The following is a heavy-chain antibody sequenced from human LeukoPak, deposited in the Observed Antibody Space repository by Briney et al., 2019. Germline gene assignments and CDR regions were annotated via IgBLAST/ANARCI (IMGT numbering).Heavy chain of an antibody. CDR1: GGTFSSYA. Sequence: GASVKVSCKASGGTFSSYAISWVRQAPGQGLEWMGGIIPIFGTANYAQKFQGRVTITADESTSTAYMELSSLRSEDTAVYYCARRVRWYSSGWGRYFDYWGQGTLVTVSS. CDR3: ARRVRWYSSGWGRYFDY. D-gene: IGHD6-19*01. J-gene: IGHJ4*02. CDR2: IIPIFGTA. V-gene: IGHV1-69*01.